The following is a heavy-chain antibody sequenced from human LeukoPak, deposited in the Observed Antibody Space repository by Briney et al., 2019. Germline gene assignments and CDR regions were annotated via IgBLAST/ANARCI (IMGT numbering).Heavy chain of an antibody. D-gene: IGHD3-10*01. Sequence: GGSLRLSCAASGFTFSSYWMHWVRQAPGKGLVWVSRINSYGSSTSYADSVKGRFTISRDSAKNTLYLQMSSLRAEDTAVYYCAREGIGENAPNYFDYWGQGTLVTVSS. CDR1: GFTFSSYW. CDR2: INSYGSST. J-gene: IGHJ4*02. CDR3: AREGIGENAPNYFDY. V-gene: IGHV3-74*01.